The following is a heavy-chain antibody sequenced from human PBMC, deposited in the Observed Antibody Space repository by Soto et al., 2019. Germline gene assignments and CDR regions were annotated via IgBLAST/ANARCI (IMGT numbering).Heavy chain of an antibody. CDR2: ISGSSTYT. CDR1: GFTFSDYY. J-gene: IGHJ4*02. CDR3: AREQGTYCDY. V-gene: IGHV3-11*06. D-gene: IGHD1-1*01. Sequence: GSLRLSCAASGFTFSDYYMNWIRQTPGKGLEWVSHISGSSTYTKYADSVKGRFTISRDNAKNSLYLQMNSLRAEDTAVYYCAREQGTYCDYWGQGTLVTVSS.